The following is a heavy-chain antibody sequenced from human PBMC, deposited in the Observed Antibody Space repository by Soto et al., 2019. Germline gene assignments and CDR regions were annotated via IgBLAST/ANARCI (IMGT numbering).Heavy chain of an antibody. CDR2: IYPGGVNV. J-gene: IGHJ5*02. V-gene: IGHV1-46*03. CDR1: GYSLTSHY. CDR3: ARDQSWHDLVWWCDP. D-gene: IGHD1-1*01. Sequence: QVQLVQSGAEVKKPGASVKVSCKAIGYSLTSHYMHWVRQAPGQGLEWMGTIYPGGVNVAYAQKFQGRLTMTKDTSTSTVYMGWTSLTSEDTAVYYCARDQSWHDLVWWCDPWGQGTLVTVSS.